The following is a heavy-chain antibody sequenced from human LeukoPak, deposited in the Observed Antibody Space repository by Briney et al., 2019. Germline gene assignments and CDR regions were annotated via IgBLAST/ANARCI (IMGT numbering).Heavy chain of an antibody. CDR2: IWNDGSYK. V-gene: IGHV3-33*06. CDR1: GFTFLNDG. D-gene: IGHD6-13*01. CDR3: AKVVQYTASTGTGLDY. J-gene: IGHJ4*02. Sequence: GGSLRLSCAASGFTFLNDGMHWVRQAPGKGLDWVAVIWNDGSYKYYADPVKGRFTISRDNPKNTLYLQMNSLRAEDTAIYYCAKVVQYTASTGTGLDYWGQGTLVTVSS.